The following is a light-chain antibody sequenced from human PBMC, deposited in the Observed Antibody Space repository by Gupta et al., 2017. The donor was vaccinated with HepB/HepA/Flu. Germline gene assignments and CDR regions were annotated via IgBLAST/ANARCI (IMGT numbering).Light chain of an antibody. J-gene: IGKJ1*01. Sequence: ELVLTQSPGTLSLSPGERATLSCRASQPVGNIYVAWYQQKPGQAPRLLIYGASSRAAGIPDRFSGSGSGTDFSLTINRLEPEDFAVYYCQQWANSGWTFGQGTKVEIK. CDR3: QQWANSGWT. V-gene: IGKV3-20*01. CDR2: GAS. CDR1: QPVGNIY.